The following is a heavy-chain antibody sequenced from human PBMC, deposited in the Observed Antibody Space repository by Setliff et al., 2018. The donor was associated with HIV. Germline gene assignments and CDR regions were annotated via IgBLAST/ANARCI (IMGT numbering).Heavy chain of an antibody. D-gene: IGHD3-10*01. CDR2: IYYSGST. Sequence: SETLSLTCTVSGGSISSGNYYWSWIRQHPGKGLEWIGYIYYSGSTYYNPSLKSRVTMSVDTSKNQFSLKLSSVTAADKAVYDWAREGSGHYGSGGNHSWFDSWGQGTQVTVSS. V-gene: IGHV4-31*03. J-gene: IGHJ5*01. CDR1: GGSISSGNYY. CDR3: AREGSGHYGSGGNHSWFDS.